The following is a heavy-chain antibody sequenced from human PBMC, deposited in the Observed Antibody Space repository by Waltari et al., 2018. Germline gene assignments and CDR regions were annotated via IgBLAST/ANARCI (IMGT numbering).Heavy chain of an antibody. CDR2: INWKSGNI. CDR1: GFTFDDYA. V-gene: IGHV3-9*01. Sequence: EVQLVESGGGLVQPGRSLRLSCAASGFTFDDYAMHWVRQAPGKGLEWVSGINWKSGNIAYADSVKGRFTISRDNAKNSLYLQMNGLRAEDTALYYCAKDGGDGYNTRGFDYWGQGTLVTVSS. D-gene: IGHD3-16*01. CDR3: AKDGGDGYNTRGFDY. J-gene: IGHJ4*02.